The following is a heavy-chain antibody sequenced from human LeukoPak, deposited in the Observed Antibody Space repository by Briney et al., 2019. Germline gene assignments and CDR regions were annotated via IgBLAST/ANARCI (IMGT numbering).Heavy chain of an antibody. V-gene: IGHV3-23*01. J-gene: IGHJ4*02. D-gene: IGHD3-9*01. CDR2: ISGSGGST. CDR1: GFTFSSYA. Sequence: GGSLRLSCAASGFTFSSYAMSWVRQAPGKGLEWVSAISGSGGSTYYADSVKGRFTISRDNSKNTLYLQMNSLRAEDTVVYYCAKDRGYDILTGYGDYWGQGTLVTVSS. CDR3: AKDRGYDILTGYGDY.